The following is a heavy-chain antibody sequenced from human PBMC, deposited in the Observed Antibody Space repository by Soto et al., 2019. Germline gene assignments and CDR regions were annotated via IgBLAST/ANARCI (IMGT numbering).Heavy chain of an antibody. CDR3: AKDPKSHYYFDY. CDR1: GFTFSSYG. J-gene: IGHJ4*02. D-gene: IGHD2-21*02. Sequence: GGSLRLSCAASGFTFSSYGMHWVRQAPGKGLEWVAVISYDGSNKYYADSVKGRFTISRDNSKNTLYLQMNSLRAEDTAVYYCAKDPKSHYYFDYWGQGTLVTVSS. CDR2: ISYDGSNK. V-gene: IGHV3-30*18.